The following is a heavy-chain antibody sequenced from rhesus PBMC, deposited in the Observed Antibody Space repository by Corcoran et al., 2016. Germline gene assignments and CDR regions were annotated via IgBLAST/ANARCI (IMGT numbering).Heavy chain of an antibody. CDR3: ARGVVNFNWYFDL. CDR1: GGSVSSSNW. V-gene: IGHV4-65*01. Sequence: QVQLQESGPGLVKPSETLSLTCAVSGGSVSSSNWWSWIRQPPGKGLEWIGYISGSSGRTYYNPSLKSRVTISTDTSKNQFALKLSSVTAADTAVYYCARGVVNFNWYFDLWGPGTPITISS. J-gene: IGHJ2*01. CDR2: ISGSSGRT. D-gene: IGHD2-21*01.